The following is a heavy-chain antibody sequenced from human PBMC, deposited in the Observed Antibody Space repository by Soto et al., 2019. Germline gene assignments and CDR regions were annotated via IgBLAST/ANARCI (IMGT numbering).Heavy chain of an antibody. D-gene: IGHD7-27*01. CDR2: ISYDGTNK. CDR1: GFSFSISP. CDR3: ARDPNTAGGQHWAFNYFDF. Sequence: GGSLRLSCAASGFSFSISPMHWVRQAPGKGPEWVALISYDGTNKFYADSVKGRFTISRDNSKSTLYLQVDSLRPEDAAVYYCARDPNTAGGQHWAFNYFDFWGQGKLVRVSS. V-gene: IGHV3-30-3*01. J-gene: IGHJ4*02.